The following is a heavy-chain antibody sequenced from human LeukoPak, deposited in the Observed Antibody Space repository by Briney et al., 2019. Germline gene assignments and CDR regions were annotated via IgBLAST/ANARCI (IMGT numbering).Heavy chain of an antibody. CDR2: ISVSGGST. CDR3: AKSNYFDSGGYYFFDY. V-gene: IGHV3-23*01. Sequence: PGGSLRLSCAASGFTFSKYAMTWVRQAPGKGLEWVSGISVSGGSTNYADSVKGRFTISRDNSKNTLYLQMNSLRAEDTAVYYWAKSNYFDSGGYYFFDYWGQGTLATVSS. CDR1: GFTFSKYA. D-gene: IGHD3-22*01. J-gene: IGHJ4*02.